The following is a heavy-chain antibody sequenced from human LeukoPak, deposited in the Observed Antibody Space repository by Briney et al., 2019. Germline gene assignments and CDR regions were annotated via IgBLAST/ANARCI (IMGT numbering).Heavy chain of an antibody. CDR1: GFTFSSYA. CDR3: AKDLTLPSADY. V-gene: IGHV3-23*01. Sequence: GGSLRLSCVASGFTFSSYAMSWVRQAPGKGLEWVSAISGSGISTYYADSVRGRFTVSRDNSKNTLYLQMNSLRAEDTAVYYCAKDLTLPSADYWGQGTLVTVSS. J-gene: IGHJ4*02. CDR2: ISGSGIST. D-gene: IGHD2-21*02.